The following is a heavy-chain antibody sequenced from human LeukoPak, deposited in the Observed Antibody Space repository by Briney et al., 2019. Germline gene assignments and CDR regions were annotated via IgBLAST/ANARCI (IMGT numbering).Heavy chain of an antibody. Sequence: SETLSLTCTVSGGSISSYYWSWIRQPPGKGLEWIGYIYYSGSTNYNPSLKSRVTISVDTSKNQFSLKLSSVTAADTAVYYCARRRYCSSTSCIGYWYFDLWGRGTLVTVSS. D-gene: IGHD2-2*01. CDR3: ARRRYCSSTSCIGYWYFDL. CDR1: GGSISSYY. J-gene: IGHJ2*01. V-gene: IGHV4-59*01. CDR2: IYYSGST.